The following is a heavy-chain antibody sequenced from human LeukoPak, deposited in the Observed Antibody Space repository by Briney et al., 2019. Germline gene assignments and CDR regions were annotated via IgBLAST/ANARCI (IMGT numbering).Heavy chain of an antibody. CDR3: ATDYYDSSGHYTGSY. Sequence: PGGSLRLSCAASGFTFSSYAMSWVRQAPGKGLEWVSYISRSSTTIYYADSVKGRFTISRDNAKNSLYLQMNSLRAEDTAVYHCATDYYDSSGHYTGSYWGQGTLVTVSS. V-gene: IGHV3-48*01. CDR2: ISRSSTTI. D-gene: IGHD3-22*01. J-gene: IGHJ4*02. CDR1: GFTFSSYA.